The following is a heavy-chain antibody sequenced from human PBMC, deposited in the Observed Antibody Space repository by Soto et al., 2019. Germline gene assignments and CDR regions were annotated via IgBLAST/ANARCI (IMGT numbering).Heavy chain of an antibody. CDR2: IYHSGST. Sequence: PSETLSLTCVVSGYPISSGYYWGWIRQPPGKGLEWIGSIYHSGSTYYNPSPKSRVTISVDTSKNQFSLKLSSVTAADTAVYYCARAGCSGGSCLNWFDPWGQGTLVTVSS. CDR1: GYPISSGYY. CDR3: ARAGCSGGSCLNWFDP. J-gene: IGHJ5*02. V-gene: IGHV4-38-2*01. D-gene: IGHD2-15*01.